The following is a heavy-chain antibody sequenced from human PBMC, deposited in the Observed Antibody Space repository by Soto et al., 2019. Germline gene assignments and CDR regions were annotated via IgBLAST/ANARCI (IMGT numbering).Heavy chain of an antibody. Sequence: QVQLVQSGAEVKKPGASVKVSCKASGYTFTGYYMHWVRQAPGQGLEWMGWINRNSGGTNYAQKFQGRVTMTRDTSISTAYMELSRLRSDDTAVYYCARDLRGSGGMDVWGQGTTVTVSS. J-gene: IGHJ6*02. D-gene: IGHD3-10*01. V-gene: IGHV1-2*02. CDR1: GYTFTGYY. CDR2: INRNSGGT. CDR3: ARDLRGSGGMDV.